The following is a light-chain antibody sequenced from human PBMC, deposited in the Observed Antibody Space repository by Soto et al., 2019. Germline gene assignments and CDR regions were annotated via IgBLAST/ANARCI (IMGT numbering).Light chain of an antibody. V-gene: IGKV1-5*03. Sequence: DIQMTQSPSTLSASVGDRVTITCRASQSISSWLAWYQQKPGKAPKLLIYKASSLESGVPSRFSGSGSGTEFTLTISSLQPDDFAPYYCQQYNSYWTFGKGTKVEIK. CDR2: KAS. CDR1: QSISSW. CDR3: QQYNSYWT. J-gene: IGKJ1*01.